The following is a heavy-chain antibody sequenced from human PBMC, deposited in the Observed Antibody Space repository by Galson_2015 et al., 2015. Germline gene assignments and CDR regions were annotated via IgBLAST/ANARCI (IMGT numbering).Heavy chain of an antibody. CDR3: AHVRVLRFLEWLPENWFDP. V-gene: IGHV2-5*02. Sequence: PALVKPTQTLTLTCTFSGFSLSTSGVGVGWIRQPPGKALEWLALIYWDDDKRYSPSLKSRLTITKDTSKNQVVLTMTNMDPVDTATYYCAHVRVLRFLEWLPENWFDPWGQGTLVTVSS. CDR2: IYWDDDK. D-gene: IGHD3-3*01. J-gene: IGHJ5*02. CDR1: GFSLSTSGVG.